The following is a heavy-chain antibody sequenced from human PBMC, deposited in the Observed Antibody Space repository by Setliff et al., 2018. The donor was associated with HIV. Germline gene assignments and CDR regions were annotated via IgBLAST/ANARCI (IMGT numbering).Heavy chain of an antibody. CDR3: ARDPAPSSSASYFQH. J-gene: IGHJ1*01. Sequence: ASVKVSCKACGYTFTSYYMHWVRQAPGQGLEWMGIINPSSGSTTYAQKFQGRVTMTRDTSTSTVYMELSSLRSEDTAVYYCARDPAPSSSASYFQHWGQGTPVTVSS. D-gene: IGHD6-6*01. CDR2: INPSSGST. V-gene: IGHV1-46*01. CDR1: GYTFTSYY.